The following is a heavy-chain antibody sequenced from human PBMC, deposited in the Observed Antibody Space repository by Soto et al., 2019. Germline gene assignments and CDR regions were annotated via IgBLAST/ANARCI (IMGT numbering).Heavy chain of an antibody. CDR3: ARDWRYYYDSSGLNWFDP. D-gene: IGHD3-22*01. V-gene: IGHV3-30-3*01. Sequence: QVQLVESGGGVVQPGRSLRLSCAASGFTFSSYAMHWVHQAPGKGLEWVAVISYDGSNKYYADSVKGRFTISRDNSKNTLYLQMNSLRAEDTAVYYCARDWRYYYDSSGLNWFDPWGQGTLVTVSS. CDR1: GFTFSSYA. CDR2: ISYDGSNK. J-gene: IGHJ5*02.